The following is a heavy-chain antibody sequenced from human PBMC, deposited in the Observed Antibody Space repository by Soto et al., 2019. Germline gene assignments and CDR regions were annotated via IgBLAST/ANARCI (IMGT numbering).Heavy chain of an antibody. CDR1: GYTFTNYH. J-gene: IGHJ4*02. CDR2: INPNGGST. D-gene: IGHD2-8*02. CDR3: AREAIVLVAAWAKFDY. V-gene: IGHV1-46*01. Sequence: QVQLVQSGAEVQKPGASLKVSCKASGYTFTNYHMHWVRQAPGQGLEWMGIINPNGGSTSYAQKYQDRVSINRDTSTSTVYMELSGLQSEDTAVYYCAREAIVLVAAWAKFDYWGQGTPVTVSS.